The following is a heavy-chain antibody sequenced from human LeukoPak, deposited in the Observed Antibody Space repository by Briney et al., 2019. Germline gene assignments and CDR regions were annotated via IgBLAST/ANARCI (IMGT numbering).Heavy chain of an antibody. D-gene: IGHD2-2*01. J-gene: IGHJ6*03. Sequence: PRRSLRLSCAPSGFASSSYATSWVRQAARQGLGWVSAISGSGGSTYYADSVKGRFTISRENSKNTLYLQMNSLRAEDTAVYYCAKLGYCSSTSCYGAYYYYMDVWGKGTTVTVSS. V-gene: IGHV3-23*01. CDR3: AKLGYCSSTSCYGAYYYYMDV. CDR2: ISGSGGST. CDR1: GFASSSYA.